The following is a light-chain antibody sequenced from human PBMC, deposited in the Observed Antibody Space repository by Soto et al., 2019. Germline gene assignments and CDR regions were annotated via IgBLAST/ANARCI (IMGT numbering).Light chain of an antibody. CDR2: LGS. V-gene: IGKV2-28*01. CDR3: MQALQSPLT. Sequence: DLVMTQSPLSLPVTPGEPASISCRSSQSLLHSNGYNYLDWYLQKPGQSPQLLIYLGSSRASGVPDRFRGSGAGTDFTLKISRVEAEDVGVYYCMQALQSPLTFGGGTKVEIK. J-gene: IGKJ4*01. CDR1: QSLLHSNGYNY.